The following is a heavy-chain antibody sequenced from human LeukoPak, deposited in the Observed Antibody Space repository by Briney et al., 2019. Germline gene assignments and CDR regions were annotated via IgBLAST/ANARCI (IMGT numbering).Heavy chain of an antibody. Sequence: ASVKVSCKASGYTFTGYGISWVRQAPGQGLEWMGWISAYNGNTNYAQKLQGRVTMTTDTSTSTAYMELRSLRSDDTAVYYCARVPSVWGSYYWFDPWGQGTLVTVSS. V-gene: IGHV1-18*01. CDR3: ARVPSVWGSYYWFDP. J-gene: IGHJ5*02. CDR1: GYTFTGYG. D-gene: IGHD3-16*01. CDR2: ISAYNGNT.